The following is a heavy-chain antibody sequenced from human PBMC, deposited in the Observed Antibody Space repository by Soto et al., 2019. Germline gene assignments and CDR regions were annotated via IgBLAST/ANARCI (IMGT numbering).Heavy chain of an antibody. D-gene: IGHD1-1*01. CDR2: ISYDGSNK. Sequence: GGSLRLSCAASGFTFSSYAMHWVRQAPGKGLEWVAVISYDGSNKYYAGSVKGRFTISRDNSKNTLYLQMNSLRIEDTAVYYCARELERVFDYWGQGTLVTVSS. J-gene: IGHJ4*02. V-gene: IGHV3-30-3*01. CDR3: ARELERVFDY. CDR1: GFTFSSYA.